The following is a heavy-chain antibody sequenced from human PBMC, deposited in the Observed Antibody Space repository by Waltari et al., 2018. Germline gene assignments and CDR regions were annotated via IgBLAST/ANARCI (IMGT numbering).Heavy chain of an antibody. D-gene: IGHD3-3*01. CDR2: IKTDGSEK. CDR1: GFTFTSHW. Sequence: VESGGGLVQPGGSMRVYCAAFGFTFTSHWRSWVRQAPGKGLEWVANIKTDGSEKYYVDSVKGRFTISRDNAKNSLSLQMSTLRVEDTGRYYCARDWSGSGRGINYWGQGTLVTVSS. V-gene: IGHV3-7*01. CDR3: ARDWSGSGRGINY. J-gene: IGHJ4*02.